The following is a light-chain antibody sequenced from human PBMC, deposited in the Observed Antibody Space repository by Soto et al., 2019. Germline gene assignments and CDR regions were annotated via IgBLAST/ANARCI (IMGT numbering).Light chain of an antibody. CDR1: SSNIGTNT. CDR2: SDN. J-gene: IGLJ2*01. Sequence: QSVLTQPPSASGTPGQRVTISCSGSSSNIGTNTVIWYQQLPGAAPKLLIFSDNQRPSGVPDRFAGSKSGTSASLGISGLQSEAEADYYCAAWDVSLVVFGGGTELTVL. V-gene: IGLV1-44*01. CDR3: AAWDVSLVV.